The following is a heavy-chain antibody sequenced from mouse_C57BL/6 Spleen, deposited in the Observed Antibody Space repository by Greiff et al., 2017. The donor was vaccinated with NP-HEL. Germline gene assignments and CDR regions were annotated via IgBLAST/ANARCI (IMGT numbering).Heavy chain of an antibody. CDR1: GFTFSSYT. CDR3: ARVDYYYGSSYGYYFDY. D-gene: IGHD1-1*01. J-gene: IGHJ2*01. V-gene: IGHV5-9*01. Sequence: EVQLVESGGGLVKPGGSLKLSCAASGFTFSSYTMSWVRQTPEKRLEWVATISGGGGNTYYPDSVKGQFTISRDNAKNTLYLQMSSLRSEDTALYYCARVDYYYGSSYGYYFDYWGQGTTLTVSS. CDR2: ISGGGGNT.